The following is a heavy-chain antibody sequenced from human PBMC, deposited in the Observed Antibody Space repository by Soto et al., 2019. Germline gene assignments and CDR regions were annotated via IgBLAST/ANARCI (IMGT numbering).Heavy chain of an antibody. Sequence: SETLSLTCAVSGGSISNDNCWNWVRQPPGKGLEWIAEIYHTGTTNYNPSLKSRVTISLEQSKNQFSLKLTSVTAADTAVYYCARRRITTFGVIITGYGMDVWGQGTTVTVSS. V-gene: IGHV4-4*02. J-gene: IGHJ6*02. CDR3: ARRRITTFGVIITGYGMDV. CDR2: IYHTGTT. CDR1: GGSISNDNC. D-gene: IGHD3-3*01.